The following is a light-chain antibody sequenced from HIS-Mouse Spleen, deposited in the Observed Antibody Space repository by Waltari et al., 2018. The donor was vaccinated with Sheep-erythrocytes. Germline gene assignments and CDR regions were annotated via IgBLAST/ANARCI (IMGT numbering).Light chain of an antibody. CDR3: CSYAGSYNHV. CDR2: DVS. J-gene: IGLJ1*01. Sequence: QSALTQPRPVSGSPGPSVTISCTATTRYGGRLNELAWYQQHPGKAPKLMIYDVSKRPSGVPDRFSGSKSGNTASLTISGLQAEDEADYYCCSYAGSYNHVFATGTKVTVL. CDR1: TRYGGRLNE. V-gene: IGLV2-11*01.